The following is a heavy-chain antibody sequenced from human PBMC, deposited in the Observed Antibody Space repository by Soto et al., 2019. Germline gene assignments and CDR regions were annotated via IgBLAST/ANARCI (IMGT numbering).Heavy chain of an antibody. CDR1: GFTFSSHA. V-gene: IGHV3-23*01. D-gene: IGHD2-2*01. J-gene: IGHJ4*02. Sequence: GGSLRLSCAASGFTFSSHAMTWVRQAPGKGLEWVLGISSSGESAHYAGSVKGRFTISRDNSKNTLYLQMNSLRAEDTAIYYCAKGSATDAWRPFDSWGQGTLVTVSS. CDR2: ISSSGESA. CDR3: AKGSATDAWRPFDS.